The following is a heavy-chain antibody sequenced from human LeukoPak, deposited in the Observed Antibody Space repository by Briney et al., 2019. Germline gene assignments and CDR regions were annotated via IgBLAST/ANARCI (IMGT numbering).Heavy chain of an antibody. CDR1: GGSISSYY. CDR3: ARARYYGSGSYYRLDY. Sequence: SETLSLTCTVSGGSISSYYWSWIRQPPGKGLEWIGEINHSGSTNYNPSLKSRVTISVDTSRNQFSLKLSSVTAADTAVYYCARARYYGSGSYYRLDYWGQGTLVTVSS. J-gene: IGHJ4*02. CDR2: INHSGST. D-gene: IGHD3-10*01. V-gene: IGHV4-34*01.